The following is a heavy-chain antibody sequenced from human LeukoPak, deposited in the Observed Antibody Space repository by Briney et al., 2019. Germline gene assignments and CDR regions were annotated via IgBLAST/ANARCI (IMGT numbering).Heavy chain of an antibody. CDR1: GGTFSSYA. J-gene: IGHJ4*02. Sequence: GSSVKVSCKASGGTFSSYAISWVRQAPGQGLEWMGRIIPILGIANYAQKFQGRVTITADKSTSPAYMELSSLRSEDTAVYYCARATTVATTANFDYWGQGTLVTVSS. D-gene: IGHD4-23*01. V-gene: IGHV1-69*04. CDR2: IIPILGIA. CDR3: ARATTVATTANFDY.